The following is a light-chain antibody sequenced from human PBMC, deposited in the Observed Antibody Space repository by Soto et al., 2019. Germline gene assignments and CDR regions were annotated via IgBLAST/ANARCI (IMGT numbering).Light chain of an antibody. CDR2: QVS. Sequence: QSALTQPASVAGSPGQAITLSCTGTSSDVGSYNLVSWYQQHPGKAPKVMICQVSKRPSGVTNRFAGSKSGNTASLTSSGLLAEDEDDYYCSPYAGSSTLVCGGRTRMTVL. V-gene: IGLV2-23*02. J-gene: IGLJ3*02. CDR1: SSDVGSYNL. CDR3: SPYAGSSTLV.